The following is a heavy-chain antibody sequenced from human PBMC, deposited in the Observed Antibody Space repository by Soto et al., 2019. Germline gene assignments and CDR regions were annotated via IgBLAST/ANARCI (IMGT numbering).Heavy chain of an antibody. CDR2: INPKSGGT. CDR3: ARGDSTDCSNGVCSFFYNHDMDV. CDR1: GYSFTDYH. Sequence: ASVKVSCKASGYSFTDYHIHWVRQAPGQGLEWLGRINPKSGGTSTAQKFQGWVTMTTDTSLSTASMELTRLTSDDTAIYYCARGDSTDCSNGVCSFFYNHDMDVWGQGTTVTVSS. J-gene: IGHJ6*02. V-gene: IGHV1-2*04. D-gene: IGHD2-8*01.